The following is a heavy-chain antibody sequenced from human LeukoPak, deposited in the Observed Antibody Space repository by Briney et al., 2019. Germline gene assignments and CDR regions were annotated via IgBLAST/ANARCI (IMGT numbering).Heavy chain of an antibody. CDR1: GFSFDRYA. Sequence: PGGSLRLSCTGSGFSFDRYAIHWVRQAPGKGLEWVSGMSWNGNSIGYADSVKGRFTISRDNAKNSLYLHMNSLSPADTALYYCAKAPNSWYYFDYWGQGTLVTVSS. D-gene: IGHD4-11*01. J-gene: IGHJ4*02. V-gene: IGHV3-9*01. CDR2: MSWNGNSI. CDR3: AKAPNSWYYFDY.